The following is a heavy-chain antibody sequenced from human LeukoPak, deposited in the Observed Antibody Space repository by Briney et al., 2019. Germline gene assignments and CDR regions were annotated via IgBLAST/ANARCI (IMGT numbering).Heavy chain of an antibody. CDR3: ARAVGYDILTGYNRGWFFDL. V-gene: IGHV4-31*03. J-gene: IGHJ2*01. D-gene: IGHD3-9*01. CDR1: GRSISSGDSY. CDR2: IYYTGST. Sequence: SETLSLACTVSGRSISSGDSYWTWIRQHPGKGLEWIGYIYYTGSTYYNPSLQSRLTVSVGTSKNQFSLKLSAVTAADTAVYYCARAVGYDILTGYNRGWFFDLWGRGTLVTVSS.